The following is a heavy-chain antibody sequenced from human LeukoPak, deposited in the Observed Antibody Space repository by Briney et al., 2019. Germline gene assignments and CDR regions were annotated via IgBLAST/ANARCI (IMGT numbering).Heavy chain of an antibody. D-gene: IGHD2-21*01. V-gene: IGHV1-24*01. Sequence: GASVKVSCKVSGYSLTELSIHWVRQAPGKGLEWMGGFDPEGGEGIYAPKFQGRVTVAEDTSTDTVYMELKSLNSEDTAVYYCATGGDASNSWYPHYFDYWGQGSQVTVSS. CDR3: ATGGDASNSWYPHYFDY. CDR2: FDPEGGEG. J-gene: IGHJ4*02. CDR1: GYSLTELS.